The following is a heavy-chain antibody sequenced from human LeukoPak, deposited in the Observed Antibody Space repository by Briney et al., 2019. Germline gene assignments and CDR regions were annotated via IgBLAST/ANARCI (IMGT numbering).Heavy chain of an antibody. CDR1: GGSISSGGYY. J-gene: IGHJ4*02. D-gene: IGHD5-24*01. CDR2: IYHSGST. Sequence: PSETLSLTCTVSGGSISSGGYYWSWIRQPPGKGLEWIGYIYHSGSTYYNPSLKSRVTISVDRSKNQFSLKLSSVTAADTAVYYCARDKARWLQFDYWGQGTLVTVSS. V-gene: IGHV4-30-2*01. CDR3: ARDKARWLQFDY.